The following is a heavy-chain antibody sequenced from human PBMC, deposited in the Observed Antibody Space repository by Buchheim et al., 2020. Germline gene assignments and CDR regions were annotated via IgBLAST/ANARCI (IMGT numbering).Heavy chain of an antibody. D-gene: IGHD4-17*01. J-gene: IGHJ6*02. Sequence: EVQLVESGGGLVQPGGSLRLSCAASGFTFSSYWMHWVRQAQGKGLVWVSRIISDGSSTSYADSVKGRFTISGDNAKTRLYLQMNSLRAEDTAVYYCARPLAYGDYYYYGMDVWGQGTT. CDR1: GFTFSSYW. V-gene: IGHV3-74*01. CDR3: ARPLAYGDYYYYGMDV. CDR2: IISDGSST.